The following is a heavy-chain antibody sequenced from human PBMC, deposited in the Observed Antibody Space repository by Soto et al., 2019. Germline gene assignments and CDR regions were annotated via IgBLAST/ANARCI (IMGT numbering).Heavy chain of an antibody. CDR2: IYYSGST. J-gene: IGHJ4*02. V-gene: IGHV4-59*08. D-gene: IGHD3-3*01. CDR1: GGSISSYY. Sequence: SETLSLTCTVSGGSISSYYWSWIRQPPGKGLEWIGYIYYSGSTNYNPSLKSRVTISVDTSKNQFSLKLSSVTAADTAVYYCARATIFGVVQFDYWGQGTLVTVSS. CDR3: ARATIFGVVQFDY.